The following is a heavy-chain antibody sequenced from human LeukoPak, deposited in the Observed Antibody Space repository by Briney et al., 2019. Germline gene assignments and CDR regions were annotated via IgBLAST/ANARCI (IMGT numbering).Heavy chain of an antibody. Sequence: SETLSLTCTVSGGSISSYYWSWIRQPAGKGLEWIGRIYTSGSTNYNPSLKSRVTMSVDTSKNQFSLKLSSVTAADTAVYYCAREPLPYDFWSGYYFDYWGQGTLVTVSS. CDR3: AREPLPYDFWSGYYFDY. V-gene: IGHV4-4*07. J-gene: IGHJ4*02. D-gene: IGHD3-3*01. CDR2: IYTSGST. CDR1: GGSISSYY.